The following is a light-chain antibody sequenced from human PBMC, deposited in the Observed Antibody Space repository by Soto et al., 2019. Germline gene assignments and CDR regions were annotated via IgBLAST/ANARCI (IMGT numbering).Light chain of an antibody. CDR3: QQYDSLPSIT. CDR1: QDISNY. Sequence: DIQMTQSPSSLSASVGDRVTITCQASQDISNYLNWYQQKPGKAPKLLIYDASNLETGVPSRFSGRGSGTDFTFTISSLQPEDIAIYYCQQYDSLPSITFGQGTRLEIK. CDR2: DAS. J-gene: IGKJ5*01. V-gene: IGKV1-33*01.